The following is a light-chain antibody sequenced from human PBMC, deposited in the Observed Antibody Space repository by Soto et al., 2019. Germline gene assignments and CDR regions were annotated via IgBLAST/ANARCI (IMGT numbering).Light chain of an antibody. V-gene: IGLV3-21*04. Sequence: SYELTQPPSVPETPGKTATITCGGSNIGSKSVNWYQQKPGQAPVLIMFYDRVRPSGIPARFSGSNSGNTATLTITGVEVGDEGDYFCQVWDGTSDPEGVFGGGTKLTVL. CDR1: NIGSKS. CDR3: QVWDGTSDPEGV. J-gene: IGLJ3*02. CDR2: YDR.